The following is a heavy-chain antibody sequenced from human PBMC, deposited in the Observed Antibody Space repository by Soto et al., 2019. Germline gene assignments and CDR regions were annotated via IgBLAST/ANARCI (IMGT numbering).Heavy chain of an antibody. CDR1: GYTFTGDY. J-gene: IGHJ4*02. V-gene: IGHV1-2*02. CDR2: INPNSGGT. D-gene: IGHD6-6*01. CDR3: ARVPIAARPLLVDY. Sequence: ASVKVSCKASGYTFTGDYMHWVQQAPGQGLEWMGWINPNSGGTNYAQKFQGRVTMTRDTSISTAYMELSRLRSDDTAVYYCARVPIAARPLLVDYWGQGTLVTVSS.